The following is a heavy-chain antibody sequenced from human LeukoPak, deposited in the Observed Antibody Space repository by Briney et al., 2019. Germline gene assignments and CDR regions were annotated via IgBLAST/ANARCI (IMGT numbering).Heavy chain of an antibody. D-gene: IGHD3-10*01. CDR1: GFTFSSYA. Sequence: GGSLRLSCAASGFTFSSYAMSWVRQAPGKGLEPGSAIGGGGGDTYYADSVKGRFTISRDNSKHTLYLQMSSLRADDTAVYYCAKDRFPSGSYYFDNWGQGTLVTVSS. V-gene: IGHV3-23*01. CDR3: AKDRFPSGSYYFDN. CDR2: IGGGGGDT. J-gene: IGHJ4*02.